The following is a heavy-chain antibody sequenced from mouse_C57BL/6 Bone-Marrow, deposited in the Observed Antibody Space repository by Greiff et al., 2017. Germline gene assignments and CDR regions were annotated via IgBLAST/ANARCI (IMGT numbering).Heavy chain of an antibody. CDR1: GYTFTNYW. CDR2: IYPGGGYT. CDR3: ARYYYGFAY. Sequence: VKVVESGAELVRPGTSVKMSCKASGYTFTNYWIGWAKQRPGHGLEWIGDIYPGGGYTNYNEKFKGKATLTADKSSSTAYMQVSSLTSEDSAIYYCARYYYGFAYWGQGTLVTVSA. J-gene: IGHJ3*01. D-gene: IGHD1-1*01. V-gene: IGHV1-63*01.